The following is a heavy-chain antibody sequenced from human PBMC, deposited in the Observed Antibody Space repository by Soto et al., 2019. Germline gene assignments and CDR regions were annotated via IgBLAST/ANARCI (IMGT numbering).Heavy chain of an antibody. J-gene: IGHJ6*02. CDR2: IGTAGDT. CDR3: ARAADYYGMDV. CDR1: GFTFSSYD. Sequence: GGSLRLSCAASGFTFSSYDMHWVRQATGKGLEWVSAIGTAGDTYYPGSVKGRFTISRENAKNSLYLQMNSLRAGDTAVYYCARAADYYGMDVWGQGPMVTVSS. V-gene: IGHV3-13*01.